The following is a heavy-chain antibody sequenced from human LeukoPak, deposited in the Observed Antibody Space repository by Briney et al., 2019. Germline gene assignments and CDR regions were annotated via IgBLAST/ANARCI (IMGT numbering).Heavy chain of an antibody. J-gene: IGHJ6*02. D-gene: IGHD3-10*01. CDR2: IYPGDSDT. CDR3: ARLQFGESDYYYGMDV. Sequence: GESLKISCKGSGYSFTSYWIGWVRQMPGKGLEWMGIIYPGDSDTRYSPSFQGQVTISADKSISTAYLQWSSLKASDTAMYYCARLQFGESDYYYGMDVWGQGTTVTVSS. V-gene: IGHV5-51*01. CDR1: GYSFTSYW.